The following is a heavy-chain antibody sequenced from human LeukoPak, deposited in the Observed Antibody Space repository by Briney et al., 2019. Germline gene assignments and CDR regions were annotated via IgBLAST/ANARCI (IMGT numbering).Heavy chain of an antibody. D-gene: IGHD3-3*01. J-gene: IGHJ5*02. Sequence: ASVKVSCKASGYTFTGYYMHWVRQAPGQGLEWMGWINPNSGGTNYAQKFQGRVTMTRDTSISTAYMELSRLRSDDTAVYYCAREGYDFWSGYPEGNWFDPWGQGTLVTVSS. CDR2: INPNSGGT. CDR1: GYTFTGYY. V-gene: IGHV1-2*02. CDR3: AREGYDFWSGYPEGNWFDP.